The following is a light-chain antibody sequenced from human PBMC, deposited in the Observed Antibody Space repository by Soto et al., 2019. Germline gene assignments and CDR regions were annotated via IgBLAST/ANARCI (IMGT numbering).Light chain of an antibody. CDR2: GSS. Sequence: EIVLTQSPGTLSLSPGERATLSCRAGQSVTGNYLAWYQQKPGQSPRLLIYGSSDRATGIPDRFSGSGSGTDFTLTINRVEPEDFAVYYCQQYGSSPPYTFGQGTKLEIK. V-gene: IGKV3-20*01. J-gene: IGKJ2*01. CDR1: QSVTGNY. CDR3: QQYGSSPPYT.